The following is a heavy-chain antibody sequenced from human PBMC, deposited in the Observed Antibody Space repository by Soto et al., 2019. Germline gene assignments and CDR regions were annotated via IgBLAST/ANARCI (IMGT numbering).Heavy chain of an antibody. CDR1: GFTFSSYA. J-gene: IGHJ4*02. CDR3: SREGWGHGPIAAAGPSNFDY. CDR2: ISYDGSNK. D-gene: IGHD6-13*01. Sequence: GGSLRLSCAASGFTFSSYAMHWVRQAPGKGLEWVAVISYDGSNKYYADSVKGRFTISRDNSKNTLYLQMNSLRAEDTAVYYCSREGWGHGPIAAAGPSNFDYWGQGTLVTVSS. V-gene: IGHV3-30-3*01.